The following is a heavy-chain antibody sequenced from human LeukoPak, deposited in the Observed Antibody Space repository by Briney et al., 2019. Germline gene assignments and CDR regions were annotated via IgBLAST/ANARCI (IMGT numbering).Heavy chain of an antibody. J-gene: IGHJ6*03. CDR2: ISNSGST. Sequence: SETLSLTCTVSGGAITSHYWTWIRQSPVKGLEWIGDISNSGSTSYNPSLKSRVTISIDTSKNQFSLQLTSVTAADTAVYYCGRDALVGYFSYYYMDVWGKGTTVTVSS. CDR3: GRDALVGYFSYYYMDV. V-gene: IGHV4-59*11. CDR1: GGAITSHY. D-gene: IGHD2-15*01.